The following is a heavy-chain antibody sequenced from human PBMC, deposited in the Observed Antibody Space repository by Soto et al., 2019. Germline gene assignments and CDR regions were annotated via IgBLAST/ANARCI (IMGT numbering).Heavy chain of an antibody. Sequence: PGGSLRLSCAASGFTFSSYAMHWVRQAPGKGLEYVSAISSNGGSTYYANSVKGRFTISRDNSKNTLYLQMGSLRAEDMAVYYCARRRGYCSGGSCPSDAFDIWGQGTIVTVSS. D-gene: IGHD2-15*01. J-gene: IGHJ3*02. CDR2: ISSNGGST. CDR3: ARRRGYCSGGSCPSDAFDI. V-gene: IGHV3-64*01. CDR1: GFTFSSYA.